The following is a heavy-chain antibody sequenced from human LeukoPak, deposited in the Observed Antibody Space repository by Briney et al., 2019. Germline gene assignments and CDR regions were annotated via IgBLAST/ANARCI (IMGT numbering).Heavy chain of an antibody. CDR1: LGTLSRYY. V-gene: IGHV4-59*01. CDR2: IYYSEST. J-gene: IGHJ6*03. D-gene: IGHD5-24*01. Sequence: PSETLSLTCIVTLGTLSRYYWSWIRPPPGKELDRIGYIYYSESTNHNPPLPSRVTISVVRSKNQFSLKLSSVTAADTAVYYCARSRDGYTFIRYYYYYMDVWGKGTTVTVSS. CDR3: ARSRDGYTFIRYYYYYMDV.